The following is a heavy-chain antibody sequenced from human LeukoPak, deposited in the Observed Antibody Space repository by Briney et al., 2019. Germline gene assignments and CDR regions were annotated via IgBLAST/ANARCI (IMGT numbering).Heavy chain of an antibody. J-gene: IGHJ4*02. CDR2: ISSSGSTM. CDR3: VRAFFYGSGSYSVSYFDY. CDR1: GFTFSSYE. D-gene: IGHD3-10*01. Sequence: GGSLRLSCAASGFTFSSYEMNWVRQAPGKGLEWVSYISSSGSTMYYADSVKGRFTISRDNAKNSLYLQMNSLRAEDTAVYYCVRAFFYGSGSYSVSYFDYWGQGTLVTVSS. V-gene: IGHV3-48*03.